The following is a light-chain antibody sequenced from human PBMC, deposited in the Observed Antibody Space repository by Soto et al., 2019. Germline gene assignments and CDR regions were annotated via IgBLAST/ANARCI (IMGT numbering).Light chain of an antibody. Sequence: QSVLTQPASVSGSPGQSITMSCTGTSSDVGGYNSVSWYQQHPGKAPKLMIYDVSNRPSGVSNRFSGSKSVNTASLTISGLQAEDEADYYCSSYISTSTVVFGGGTKLTVL. J-gene: IGLJ2*01. CDR3: SSYISTSTVV. V-gene: IGLV2-14*03. CDR1: SSDVGGYNS. CDR2: DVS.